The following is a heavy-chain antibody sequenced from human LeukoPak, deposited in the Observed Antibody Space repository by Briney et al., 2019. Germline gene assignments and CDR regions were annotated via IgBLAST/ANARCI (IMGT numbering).Heavy chain of an antibody. V-gene: IGHV3-53*01. D-gene: IGHD5-18*01. CDR3: AGHEGYSYGRPEY. Sequence: GGSLRLSCAASGFTVSSNYMSWVRQAPGKGLEWVSVIYSGGSTYYADSVKGRFTISRDNSKNTLYLQMNSLRAEDTAVYYCAGHEGYSYGRPEYWGQGTLVTVSS. CDR2: IYSGGST. CDR1: GFTVSSNY. J-gene: IGHJ4*02.